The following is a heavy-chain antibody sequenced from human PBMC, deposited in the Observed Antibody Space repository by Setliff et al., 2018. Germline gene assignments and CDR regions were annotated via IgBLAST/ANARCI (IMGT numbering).Heavy chain of an antibody. CDR3: ARHLLVQGTYHFDY. J-gene: IGHJ4*02. CDR2: MYYSGST. V-gene: IGHV4-39*01. Sequence: SETLSLTCSVSGGSISSGSYYWGWIRQSPGKGLEWIGSMYYSGSTYYNPSLKGRVTLSVDTIKNQFSLKLTSMTAADTAVYFCARHLLVQGTYHFDYWGQGSPVTV. D-gene: IGHD3-10*01. CDR1: GGSISSGSYY.